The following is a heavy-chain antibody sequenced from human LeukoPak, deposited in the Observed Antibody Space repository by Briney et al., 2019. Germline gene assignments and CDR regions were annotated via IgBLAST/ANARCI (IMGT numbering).Heavy chain of an antibody. CDR1: GFTFSSYS. J-gene: IGHJ6*03. Sequence: GGSLRLSCAASGFTFSSYSMNWVRQAPGKGLEWLSYIGGSSSTIYYADSVKRRFTISRDNAKTSLYLPMNSLRAEDTAVYFCARESLGYCSGSTCYYFFMDFWGKGTTVTVSS. CDR3: ARESLGYCSGSTCYYFFMDF. V-gene: IGHV3-48*04. D-gene: IGHD2-15*01. CDR2: IGGSSSTI.